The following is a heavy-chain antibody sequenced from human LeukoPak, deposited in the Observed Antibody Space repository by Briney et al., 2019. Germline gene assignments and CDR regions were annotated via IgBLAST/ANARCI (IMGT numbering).Heavy chain of an antibody. V-gene: IGHV3-7*04. CDR1: GFTFSNHW. CDR2: IKQDGSEA. D-gene: IGHD3-3*01. Sequence: GGSLRLSCAASGFTFSNHWVSWVRQAPGKGLQWVANIKQDGSEAYDGDSVKGRFTISRDNAKNSLYLQMNSLRAEDTAVYYCARVEWMGRMDYWGQGTVITVSS. J-gene: IGHJ4*02. CDR3: ARVEWMGRMDY.